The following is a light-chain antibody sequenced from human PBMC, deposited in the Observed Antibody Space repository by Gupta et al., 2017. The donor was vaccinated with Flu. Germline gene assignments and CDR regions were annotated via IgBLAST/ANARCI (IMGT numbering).Light chain of an antibody. CDR2: TNN. J-gene: IGLJ2*01. CDR1: SSTIGSNP. CDR3: AAWDDTLNGPV. V-gene: IGLV1-44*01. Sequence: SGSSSTIGSNPVNWYQQVPGTAPKLLIYTNNQRPSGVPDRFSASKSGTSASLAISGLQSEDEADYYCAAWDDTLNGPVFVGGTTLTVL.